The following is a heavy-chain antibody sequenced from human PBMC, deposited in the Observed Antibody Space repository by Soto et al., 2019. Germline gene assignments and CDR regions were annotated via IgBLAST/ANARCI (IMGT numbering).Heavy chain of an antibody. D-gene: IGHD6-19*01. Sequence: PWGSLRLSCAASGFTFSSYSMNWVRQAPGKGLEWVSSISSSSSYIYYADSVKGRFTISRDNAKNSLYLQMNSLRAEDTAVYYCARDVGSGWYLFDYWGQGTLVTVSS. J-gene: IGHJ4*02. CDR2: ISSSSSYI. V-gene: IGHV3-21*01. CDR3: ARDVGSGWYLFDY. CDR1: GFTFSSYS.